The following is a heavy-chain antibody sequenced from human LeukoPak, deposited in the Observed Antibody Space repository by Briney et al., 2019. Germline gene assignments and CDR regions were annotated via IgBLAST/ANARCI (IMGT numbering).Heavy chain of an antibody. D-gene: IGHD1-26*01. CDR2: TWYDGSYK. Sequence: GMSVRLSCAASGFTFSTYGMHWVRQAPGKRREWGAVTWYDGSYKYYGVSVKGRFTISRDNPTRPLYLQMASLRVADTAVSYCASPFAGSHPDAFDIWGQGTMVTVSS. J-gene: IGHJ3*02. CDR1: GFTFSTYG. CDR3: ASPFAGSHPDAFDI. V-gene: IGHV3-33*01.